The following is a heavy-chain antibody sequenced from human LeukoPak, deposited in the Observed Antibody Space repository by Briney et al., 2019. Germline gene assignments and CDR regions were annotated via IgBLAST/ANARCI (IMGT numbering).Heavy chain of an antibody. CDR2: ISYDGSNK. Sequence: PGGSLRLSCAASGFTFSSYAMHWVRQAPGKGLEWVAVISYDGSNKYYADSVKGRFTISRDNSKNTLYLQMNSLRAEDTAVYYCARGGITIFGVFLYWGQGTLVTVSS. CDR1: GFTFSSYA. V-gene: IGHV3-30*04. J-gene: IGHJ4*02. D-gene: IGHD3-3*01. CDR3: ARGGITIFGVFLY.